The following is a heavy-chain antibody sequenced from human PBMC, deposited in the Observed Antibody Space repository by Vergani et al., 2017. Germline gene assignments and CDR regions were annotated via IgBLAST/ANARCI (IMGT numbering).Heavy chain of an antibody. CDR2: MHHNGRS. D-gene: IGHD1-1*01. CDR1: GESFTGFF. J-gene: IGHJ4*02. Sequence: QVQLQQWGPGLLKPSETLSLTCDVFGESFTGFFWGWIRQPPGKGLEWIGQMHHNGRSDYNPSLKSRVTIAVDTSKKQVSLKMNSLTAADTAVYYCAREGPLYNGNHFDYWGQGTLVTVSS. CDR3: AREGPLYNGNHFDY. V-gene: IGHV4-34*02.